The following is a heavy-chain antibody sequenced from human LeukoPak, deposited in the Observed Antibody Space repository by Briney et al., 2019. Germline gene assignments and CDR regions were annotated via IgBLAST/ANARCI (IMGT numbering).Heavy chain of an antibody. CDR2: SVPMSDTK. J-gene: IGHJ5*02. Sequence: SVMVSCKASGGSFGDFAIIWVRQAPGHGLEWMGRSVPMSDTKDYAQKFQGRVTFTTDESTTTAHMELSNLSPEDTAVYYCAATSIIFNWFDPWGQGTLVTVSS. CDR1: GGSFGDFA. CDR3: AATSIIFNWFDP. D-gene: IGHD1-14*01. V-gene: IGHV1-69*05.